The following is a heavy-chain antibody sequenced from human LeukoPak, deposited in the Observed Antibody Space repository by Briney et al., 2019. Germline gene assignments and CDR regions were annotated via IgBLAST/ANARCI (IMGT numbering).Heavy chain of an antibody. CDR3: AKDHYYDSVNDSFDI. J-gene: IGHJ3*02. Sequence: GGSLRLSCAASGFTFSSYAMSWVRQAPGKGLEWVSSISGSGGSTYYADSVKGRFTISRDNSKNTLYLQMNSLRAEDTAVYYCAKDHYYDSVNDSFDIWGQGTMVTVSS. V-gene: IGHV3-23*01. D-gene: IGHD3-22*01. CDR1: GFTFSSYA. CDR2: ISGSGGST.